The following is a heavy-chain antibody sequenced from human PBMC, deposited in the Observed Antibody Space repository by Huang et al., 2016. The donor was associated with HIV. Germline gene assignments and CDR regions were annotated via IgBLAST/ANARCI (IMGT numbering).Heavy chain of an antibody. CDR3: ARAALGYYDY. D-gene: IGHD2-15*01. CDR1: GFTFSNCT. Sequence: QVQLVESGGGVVQPGRSLRLSCAASGFTFSNCTLHWVRQAPGKGLKWVSVRSYDGSDTYYADAVRGRFTISRDNSKNTLYLQMNSLRAEDTAVYYCARAALGYYDYWGQGTLVTVSS. V-gene: IGHV3-30*04. CDR2: RSYDGSDT. J-gene: IGHJ4*02.